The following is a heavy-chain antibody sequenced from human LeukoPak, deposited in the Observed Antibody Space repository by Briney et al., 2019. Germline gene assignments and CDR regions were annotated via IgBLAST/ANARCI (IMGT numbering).Heavy chain of an antibody. J-gene: IGHJ6*03. D-gene: IGHD6-13*01. CDR3: ASLKTLASSGTLDYYYIDV. CDR2: IIPIFGAA. V-gene: IGHV1-69*13. CDR1: GGSFRRYA. Sequence: SVKVSCKASGGSFRRYAISWVRQAPGQGLEWMGGIIPIFGAANYAQKFQGRVTITADESTSTAYMELSSLRSEDTAVYYRASLKTLASSGTLDYYYIDVWGKGTTVTVSS.